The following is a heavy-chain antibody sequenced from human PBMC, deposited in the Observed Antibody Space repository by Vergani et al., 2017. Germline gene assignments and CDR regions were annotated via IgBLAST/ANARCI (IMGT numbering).Heavy chain of an antibody. CDR3: ARTVDRNLYGVYVVWFDP. D-gene: IGHD5/OR15-5a*01. Sequence: QVQLVESGGGLVKPGGSLRLSCAASGFTFSDYYMSWIRQAPGKGLEWVSYISSSRRNKNYADSVKGRFTISRDNAKNSLYLQMNSLRSEDTAFYYCARTVDRNLYGVYVVWFDPWGQGTLVTVSS. CDR2: ISSSRRNK. V-gene: IGHV3-11*05. CDR1: GFTFSDYY. J-gene: IGHJ5*02.